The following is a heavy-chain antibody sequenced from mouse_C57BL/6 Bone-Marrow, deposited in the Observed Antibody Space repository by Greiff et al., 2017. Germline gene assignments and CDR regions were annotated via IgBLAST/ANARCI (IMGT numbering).Heavy chain of an antibody. CDR3: TTIRVTTVVADY. D-gene: IGHD1-1*01. CDR2: IDPENGDT. Sequence: EVQLQQSGAELVRPGASVKLSCTASGFNIKDDYMHWVKQRPEQGLEWIGWIDPENGDTEYASKFQGKATITADTASNTAYRQLSSLTSEDTAVYYCTTIRVTTVVADYWGQGTTLTVSS. V-gene: IGHV14-4*01. J-gene: IGHJ2*01. CDR1: GFNIKDDY.